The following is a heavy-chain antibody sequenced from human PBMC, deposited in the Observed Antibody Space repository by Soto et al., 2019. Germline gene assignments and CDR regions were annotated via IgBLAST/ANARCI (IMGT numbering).Heavy chain of an antibody. CDR3: ARVERGTATTVVDAFDI. CDR1: GGFVTSGSYY. J-gene: IGHJ3*02. V-gene: IGHV4-34*01. D-gene: IGHD1-1*01. Sequence: QVQLQQWGAGLLKPSETLSLTCAVYGGFVTSGSYYWSWIRQPPGKGLEWIGEMSHSGGTHFTPSPKSGVSTSVGTSKNQFPLKMISGTAADAALYYCARVERGTATTVVDAFDIGGPGTMVTVSS. CDR2: MSHSGGT.